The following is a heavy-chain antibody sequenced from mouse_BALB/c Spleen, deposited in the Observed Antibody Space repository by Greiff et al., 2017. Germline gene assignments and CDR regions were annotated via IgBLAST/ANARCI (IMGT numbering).Heavy chain of an antibody. CDR2: IRLKSNNYAT. Sequence: EVMLVESGGGLVQPGGSMKLSCVASGFTFSNYWMNWVRQSPEKGLEWVAEIRLKSNNYATHYAESVKGRFTISRDDSKSSVYLQMNNLRAEDTGIYYCTRYYGSSYGFAYWGQGTLVTVSA. CDR1: GFTFSNYW. V-gene: IGHV6-6*02. J-gene: IGHJ3*01. D-gene: IGHD1-1*01. CDR3: TRYYGSSYGFAY.